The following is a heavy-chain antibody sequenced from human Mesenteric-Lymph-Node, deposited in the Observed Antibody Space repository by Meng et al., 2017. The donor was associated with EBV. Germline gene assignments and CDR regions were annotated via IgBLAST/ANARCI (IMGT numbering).Heavy chain of an antibody. V-gene: IGHV4-39*01. CDR1: GDSISRTSSY. J-gene: IGHJ4*02. CDR3: ARRIQD. CDR2: ISYSGTT. Sequence: QVQLQESGPGLLKPSETLSLTCTVSGDSISRTSSYWGWIRQPPGKGLEWIGSISYSGTTYYNSSLKSRVTISLHTSTNQLSLRLASVTAADTALYFCARRIQDWGQGILVNVSS.